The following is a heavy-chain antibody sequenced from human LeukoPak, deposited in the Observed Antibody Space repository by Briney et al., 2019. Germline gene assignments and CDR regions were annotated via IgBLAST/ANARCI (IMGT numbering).Heavy chain of an antibody. CDR3: AKDPNSGYCSGGSCYLEYFQH. Sequence: AGGSLRLSCAASGFTFSSYAMSWVRQAPGKGLEWVSAISGSGGSTYYADSVKGRFTISRDNSKNTLYLQMNSLRAEDTAVYYCAKDPNSGYCSGGSCYLEYFQHWGQGTLVTVSS. CDR1: GFTFSSYA. V-gene: IGHV3-23*01. CDR2: ISGSGGST. D-gene: IGHD2-15*01. J-gene: IGHJ1*01.